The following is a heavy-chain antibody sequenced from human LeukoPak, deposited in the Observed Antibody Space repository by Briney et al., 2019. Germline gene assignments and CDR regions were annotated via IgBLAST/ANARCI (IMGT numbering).Heavy chain of an antibody. Sequence: GRSLKLSCAASGFTFSSYGMHWVRQAPGKGLEWVAVISYDGSNKYYADSVKGRFTISRDNSKNTLYLQMNSLRAEDTAVYYCAKDRERWFGEPSYGMDVWGQGTTVTVSS. D-gene: IGHD3-10*01. CDR3: AKDRERWFGEPSYGMDV. V-gene: IGHV3-30*18. CDR1: GFTFSSYG. CDR2: ISYDGSNK. J-gene: IGHJ6*02.